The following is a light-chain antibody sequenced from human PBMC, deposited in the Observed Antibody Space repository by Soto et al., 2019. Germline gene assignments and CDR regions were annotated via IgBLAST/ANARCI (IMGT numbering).Light chain of an antibody. CDR1: SSDVGSYNR. V-gene: IGLV2-18*01. CDR2: EVN. Sequence: QYALTQPPSVSGSPGQSVTISCTGTSSDVGSYNRLSWYQQPPGTAPKLIMYEVNTRPSGVPDRFSGSKSGSTASLTISGLQAEDEADYYCSLYISGSTYVFGTGTKVTVL. J-gene: IGLJ1*01. CDR3: SLYISGSTYV.